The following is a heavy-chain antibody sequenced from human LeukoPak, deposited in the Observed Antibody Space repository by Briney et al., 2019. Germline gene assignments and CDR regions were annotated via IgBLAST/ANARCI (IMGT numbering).Heavy chain of an antibody. V-gene: IGHV4-38-2*02. J-gene: IGHJ5*02. CDR3: ARGGYSGYDSRRVLGEFGP. CDR2: IYHSGKT. Sequence: SETLSLTCNVSGYSISSGYNWGWIRQPPGKGLEWIGSIYHSGKTYYNPSLKSRVTISVDTSKNQSSLKLNSVTAADTAVYYCARGGYSGYDSRRVLGEFGPWGQGTLVTVSS. CDR1: GYSISSGYN. D-gene: IGHD5-12*01.